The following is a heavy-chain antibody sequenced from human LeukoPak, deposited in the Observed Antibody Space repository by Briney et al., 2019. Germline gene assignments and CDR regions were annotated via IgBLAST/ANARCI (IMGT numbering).Heavy chain of an antibody. CDR1: GFNLRSYE. CDR2: ISSSGTTP. J-gene: IGHJ4*02. V-gene: IGHV3-48*03. D-gene: IGHD4-23*01. CDR3: ARDYGGSSPFDY. Sequence: PGGSLRLSCAASGFNLRSYEMNWVRQAPGKGLEWVSFISSSGTTPYYADSVKGRFTISRDNAKNSLYLQMNSLRAEDTAVYYCARDYGGSSPFDYWGQGTLVTVSS.